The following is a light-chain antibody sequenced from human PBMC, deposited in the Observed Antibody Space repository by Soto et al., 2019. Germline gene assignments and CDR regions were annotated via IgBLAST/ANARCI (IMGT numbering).Light chain of an antibody. CDR2: GAS. Sequence: EIVMTQSPATLSVSPGERATLSCRASQSVSSNLAWYQQKPGQAPRLLIYGASTRATGIPARFSGSGSGTDFTLTISSLQSEDVAVYYCQQYNNWPRTFGQGTKVEIK. V-gene: IGKV3-15*01. CDR1: QSVSSN. J-gene: IGKJ1*01. CDR3: QQYNNWPRT.